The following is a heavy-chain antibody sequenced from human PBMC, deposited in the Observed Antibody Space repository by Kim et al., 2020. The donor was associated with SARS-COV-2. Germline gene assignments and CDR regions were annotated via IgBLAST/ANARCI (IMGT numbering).Heavy chain of an antibody. D-gene: IGHD6-13*01. CDR3: ARHGGGGAANNWFDP. Sequence: PAFQDRVTITADKSISTAYLQWSSLKASDTAMYYCARHGGGGAANNWFDPWGQGTLVTVSS. J-gene: IGHJ5*02. V-gene: IGHV5-51*01.